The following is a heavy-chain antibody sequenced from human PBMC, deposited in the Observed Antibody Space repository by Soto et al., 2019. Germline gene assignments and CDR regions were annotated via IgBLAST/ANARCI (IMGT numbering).Heavy chain of an antibody. J-gene: IGHJ4*02. D-gene: IGHD6-13*01. CDR1: GFTFSSYA. CDR3: ARGLGPGGQQLVS. CDR2: ISYDGSNK. V-gene: IGHV3-30-3*01. Sequence: QVQLVESGGGVVQPGRSLRLSCAASGFTFSSYAMHWVRQAPGKGLEWVAVISYDGSNKYYADSVKGRFTISRDNSKNTVYLQMNSLRAGDTAVYYRARGLGPGGQQLVSWGQGTLVTVSS.